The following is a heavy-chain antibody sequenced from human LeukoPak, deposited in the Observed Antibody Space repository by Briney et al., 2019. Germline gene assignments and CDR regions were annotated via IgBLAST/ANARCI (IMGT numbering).Heavy chain of an antibody. V-gene: IGHV4-59*08. D-gene: IGHD1-26*01. J-gene: IGHJ4*02. CDR1: GGSISNYY. CDR2: IYYSGST. CDR3: ARTFVGRFDY. Sequence: KASETLSLTCTVSGGSISNYYWSWIRQPPGKGLEWIGYIYYSGSTNYNPSLKSRVTISVDTSKNQFSLKLNSVTAADTAVYYCARTFVGRFDYWGQGTLVTVSS.